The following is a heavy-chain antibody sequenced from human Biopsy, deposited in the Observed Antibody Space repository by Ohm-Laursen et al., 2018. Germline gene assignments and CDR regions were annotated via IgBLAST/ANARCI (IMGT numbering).Heavy chain of an antibody. Sequence: SETLSLTCSISGGSMTGYEWSWIRLAPGKGLEWIGYIYYSGGTKYNPSLASRVTFSVDMSKSQFSLKLYSVTAADTAVYYCARDSGILNYGNFKYYHYYGMDVWGQGTKVTVSS. CDR1: GGSMTGYE. J-gene: IGHJ6*02. D-gene: IGHD4-11*01. V-gene: IGHV4-59*01. CDR3: ARDSGILNYGNFKYYHYYGMDV. CDR2: IYYSGGT.